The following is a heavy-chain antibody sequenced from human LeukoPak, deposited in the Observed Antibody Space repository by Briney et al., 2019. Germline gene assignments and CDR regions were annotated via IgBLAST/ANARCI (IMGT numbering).Heavy chain of an antibody. D-gene: IGHD5-12*01. J-gene: IGHJ6*03. CDR3: ARDPGLPYEDYYYMDV. CDR2: IYTSGST. Sequence: PSETLSLTCTVSGGSISSYYWSWIRQPAGKGLEWIGRIYTSGSTNYNPSLKSRVTMSVDTSKNQFSLKLSSVTAADTAVYYCARDPGLPYEDYYYMDVWGKGTTVTVSS. CDR1: GGSISSYY. V-gene: IGHV4-4*07.